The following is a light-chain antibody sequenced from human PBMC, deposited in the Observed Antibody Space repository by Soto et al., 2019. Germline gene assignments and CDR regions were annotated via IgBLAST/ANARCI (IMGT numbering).Light chain of an antibody. V-gene: IGKV3-11*01. J-gene: IGKJ4*01. CDR2: DTS. CDR1: QSVRNY. CDR3: QQRYNWPPIT. Sequence: EIVLTQSPATLSLSPGERATLSCRASQSVRNYLAWYQQKPGQAPRLLIYDTSNRATGIPARFSGSGSGTDFTITISSLEPEDFAVYYCQQRYNWPPITFGGGTKVEIK.